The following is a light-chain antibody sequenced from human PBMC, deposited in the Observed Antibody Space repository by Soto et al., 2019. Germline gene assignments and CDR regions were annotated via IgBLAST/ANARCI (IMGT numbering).Light chain of an antibody. CDR2: SAS. CDR3: QHYNSYSEA. Sequence: DIQMSQSPSSLSASVGDRVIITCRASQGIRDALGWYQQKPGKVPKRLIYSASSLQNGVPSRFSGSGSDTVFTLTISSLQPEDFATYYCQHYNSYSEAFGQGTKVELK. J-gene: IGKJ1*01. V-gene: IGKV1-17*01. CDR1: QGIRDA.